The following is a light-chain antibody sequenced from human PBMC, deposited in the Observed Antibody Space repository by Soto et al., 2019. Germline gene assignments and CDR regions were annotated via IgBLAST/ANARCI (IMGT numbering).Light chain of an antibody. V-gene: IGKV1-39*01. CDR3: QQSYSTPLT. CDR1: QSISSY. J-gene: IGKJ4*01. CDR2: AAS. Sequence: EIQMTPSPSSLSASVGDRVTITCRASQSISSYLNWYQQKPGKAPKLLIYAASSLQSGVPSRFSGSGSGTDFTLTISSLQPEDFATYYCQQSYSTPLTFGGGTKVDIK.